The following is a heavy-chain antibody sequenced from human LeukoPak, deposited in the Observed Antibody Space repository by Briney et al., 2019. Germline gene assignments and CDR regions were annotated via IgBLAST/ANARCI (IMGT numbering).Heavy chain of an antibody. CDR1: GFTFSSYG. CDR2: IRYDGTNK. CDR3: AKDQGYSYGYGDY. Sequence: PGGSLRLSCAASGFTFSSYGMHWVRQAPGKGLEWVAFIRYDGTNKYYADSVKGRFTISRDNSKNTLYLQMNSLRAEDTAVYYCAKDQGYSYGYGDYWGQGTLVTVSS. D-gene: IGHD5-18*01. J-gene: IGHJ4*02. V-gene: IGHV3-30*02.